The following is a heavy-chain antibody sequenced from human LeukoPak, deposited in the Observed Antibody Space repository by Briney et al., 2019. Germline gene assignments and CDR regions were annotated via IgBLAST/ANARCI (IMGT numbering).Heavy chain of an antibody. Sequence: GGSLRLSCAASGFTFSDYYMSWIRQAPGKGLEWVSYISSSGSTIYYADSVKGRFTISRDNAKNSLYLQMNSLRAEDTAVYYCARYHKNIVVVPAAITGFDPWGQGTLVTVSS. CDR1: GFTFSDYY. D-gene: IGHD2-2*01. CDR2: ISSSGSTI. J-gene: IGHJ5*02. V-gene: IGHV3-11*01. CDR3: ARYHKNIVVVPAAITGFDP.